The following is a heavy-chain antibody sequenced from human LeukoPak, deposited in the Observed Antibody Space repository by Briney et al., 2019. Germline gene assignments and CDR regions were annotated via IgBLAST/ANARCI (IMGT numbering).Heavy chain of an antibody. CDR1: GGSISSYY. V-gene: IGHV4-59*01. CDR3: ARPVDSSGVDAFDI. CDR2: IYYSGST. D-gene: IGHD3-22*01. J-gene: IGHJ3*02. Sequence: PSETLSLTCTVSGGSISSYYWSWIRQPPGKGREWMGYIYYSGSTNYNPSLKSRVTISVDTAKNQFSLKLSSVTAADTAVYYCARPVDSSGVDAFDIWGQGTMVTVSS.